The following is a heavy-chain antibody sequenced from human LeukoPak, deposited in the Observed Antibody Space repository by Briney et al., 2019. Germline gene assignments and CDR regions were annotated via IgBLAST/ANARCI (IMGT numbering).Heavy chain of an antibody. Sequence: GGSLRLSCAASGFTFSSYAMSWVRQAPGKGLEWVSAISGSGGSTYYADSVEGRFTISRDNSKNTLYLQMNSLRAEDTAVYYCAKDEGDIVVVPAAMDYWGQGTLVTVSS. J-gene: IGHJ4*02. V-gene: IGHV3-23*01. D-gene: IGHD2-2*01. CDR3: AKDEGDIVVVPAAMDY. CDR2: ISGSGGST. CDR1: GFTFSSYA.